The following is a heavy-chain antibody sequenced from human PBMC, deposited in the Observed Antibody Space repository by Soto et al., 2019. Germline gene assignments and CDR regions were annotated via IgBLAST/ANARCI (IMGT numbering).Heavy chain of an antibody. CDR1: GYTFTSYG. V-gene: IGHV1-18*04. D-gene: IGHD3-10*01. Sequence: ASVKVSCKASGYTFTSYGISWVRQAPGQGLEWMGWISAYNGNTNYAQKLQGSVTMTTDTSTSTAYMELRSLRSDDTAVYYCARSSGSDPYYYYGMDVWGQGTTVTVSS. CDR3: ARSSGSDPYYYYGMDV. J-gene: IGHJ6*02. CDR2: ISAYNGNT.